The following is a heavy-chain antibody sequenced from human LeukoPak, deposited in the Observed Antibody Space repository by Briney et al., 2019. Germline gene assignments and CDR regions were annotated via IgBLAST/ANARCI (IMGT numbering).Heavy chain of an antibody. Sequence: PGRSLRPSCAASGFTFSSYGMHWVRQAPGKGLEWVAVIWYDGSNKYYADSVKGRFTISRDNSKNTLYLQMNSLRAEDTAVYYCAKSLTVTTRIHSIDPRGQGTLVTVSS. V-gene: IGHV3-33*06. CDR1: GFTFSSYG. CDR2: IWYDGSNK. CDR3: AKSLTVTTRIHSIDP. J-gene: IGHJ4*02. D-gene: IGHD4-17*01.